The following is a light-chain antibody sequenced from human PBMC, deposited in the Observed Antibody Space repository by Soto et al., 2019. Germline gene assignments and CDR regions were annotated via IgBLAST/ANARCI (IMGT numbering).Light chain of an antibody. V-gene: IGKV4-1*01. Sequence: IVMTQSPDSLVLSLGERATINCESSQSVFYSAINKNCLAWYQQKPGQAPKLLIYWASTRESGVPDRFSGSGSETDFTLTISSLQAEDVAVYYCQQYYSSWTFGQGTKVEMK. CDR2: WAS. J-gene: IGKJ1*01. CDR1: QSVFYSAINKNC. CDR3: QQYYSSWT.